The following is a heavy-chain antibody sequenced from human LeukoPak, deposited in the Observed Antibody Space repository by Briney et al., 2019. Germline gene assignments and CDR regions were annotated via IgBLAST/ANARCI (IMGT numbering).Heavy chain of an antibody. CDR1: GYTFTGYY. CDR2: INPNSGGT. V-gene: IGHV1-2*02. Sequence: ASVKVSCKASGYTFTGYYMHWVRQAPGQGLEWMGWINPNSGGTNYAQKVQGRVTMTRDKSISTAYMELSRLRSDDTAVYYCARDFIRYGSGSYWGQGTLVTVAS. J-gene: IGHJ4*02. CDR3: ARDFIRYGSGSY. D-gene: IGHD3-10*01.